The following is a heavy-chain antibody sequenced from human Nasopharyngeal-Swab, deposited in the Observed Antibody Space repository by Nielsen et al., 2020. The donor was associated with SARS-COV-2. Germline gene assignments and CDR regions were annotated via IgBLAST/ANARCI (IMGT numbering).Heavy chain of an antibody. CDR2: INAGNGHT. J-gene: IGHJ4*02. Sequence: ASVKVSCKASGYTFTSYYMHWVRQAPGQRLEWMAWINAGNGHTESSQNFQGRVTITTDTPASTTYMELSSLTPEDTAVYYCARGGAVAGTGHYFDYWGQGTLVTVSS. CDR1: GYTFTSYY. CDR3: ARGGAVAGTGHYFDY. D-gene: IGHD6-19*01. V-gene: IGHV1-3*01.